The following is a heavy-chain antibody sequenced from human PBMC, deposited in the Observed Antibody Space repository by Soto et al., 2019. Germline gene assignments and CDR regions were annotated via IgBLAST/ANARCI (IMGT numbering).Heavy chain of an antibody. D-gene: IGHD1-20*01. CDR2: MNPNSGNT. V-gene: IGHV1-8*01. CDR1: GYSFSDYD. Sequence: QVQLVQSGAEVKKPGASVKVSCKDSGYSFSDYDINWVRQANGQGPEWMGWMNPNSGNTGYAQKFQGRDTMTRNTSINTAYMELSSLGSEDTAVYYCARDNRYNWNDEGWFDPWGQGTLVTVSS. J-gene: IGHJ5*02. CDR3: ARDNRYNWNDEGWFDP.